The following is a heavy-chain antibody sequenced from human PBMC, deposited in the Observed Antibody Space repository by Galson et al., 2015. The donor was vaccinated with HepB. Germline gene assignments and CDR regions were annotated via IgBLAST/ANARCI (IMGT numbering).Heavy chain of an antibody. V-gene: IGHV3-30*18. CDR3: AKDRGYCGGNSCDAFDR. D-gene: IGHD2-21*01. Sequence: SLRLSCAASGLTFSGYGMHWVRRAPGKGLEWLATISYDGNKEYYADSVKGRFSVSRDNLNNTRYLQMNSLRVEDTAVFYCAKDRGYCGGNSCDAFDRWGQGTTVTVS. CDR1: GLTFSGYG. CDR2: ISYDGNKE. J-gene: IGHJ3*01.